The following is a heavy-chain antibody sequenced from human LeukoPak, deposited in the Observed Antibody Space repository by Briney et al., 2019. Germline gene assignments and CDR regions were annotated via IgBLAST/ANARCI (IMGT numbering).Heavy chain of an antibody. CDR2: ISGSGGST. CDR3: APVDGYCSGGSCSY. J-gene: IGHJ4*02. CDR1: GFTFSSCA. Sequence: GGSLRLSCAASGFTFSSCAMSWVRQAPGKGLEWVSAISGSGGSTYYADSVKGRFTISRDNSKNTLYLQMNSLRAEDTAVYYCAPVDGYCSGGSCSYWGQGTLVTVSS. D-gene: IGHD2-15*01. V-gene: IGHV3-23*01.